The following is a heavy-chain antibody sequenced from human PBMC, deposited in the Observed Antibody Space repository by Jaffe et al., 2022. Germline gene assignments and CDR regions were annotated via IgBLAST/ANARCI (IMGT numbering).Heavy chain of an antibody. CDR2: IRSKAYGGTT. CDR1: GFTFGDYA. V-gene: IGHV3-49*04. D-gene: IGHD5-12*01. Sequence: EVQLVESGGGLVQPGRSLRLSCTASGFTFGDYAMSWVRQAPGKGLEWVGFIRSKAYGGTTEYAASVKGRFTISRDDSKSIAYLQMNSLKTEDTAVYYCTRARRDGYNLYWYFDLWGRGTLVTVSS. J-gene: IGHJ2*01. CDR3: TRARRDGYNLYWYFDL.